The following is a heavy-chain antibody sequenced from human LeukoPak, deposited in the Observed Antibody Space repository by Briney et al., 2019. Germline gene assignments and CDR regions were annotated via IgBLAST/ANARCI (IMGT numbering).Heavy chain of an antibody. CDR3: TTALYDWNYLNY. CDR1: GFTFSDAW. CDR2: IKSKTDDRTL. V-gene: IGHV3-15*01. D-gene: IGHD1-1*01. J-gene: IGHJ4*02. Sequence: GGSLRLSCAASGFTFSDAWMNWVRQAPGKGMEWIGRIKSKTDDRTLDYAAPVKGRFTISRDESKNTLYLQINSLKTEDTAVYYCTTALYDWNYLNYWGQGTLVTVSS.